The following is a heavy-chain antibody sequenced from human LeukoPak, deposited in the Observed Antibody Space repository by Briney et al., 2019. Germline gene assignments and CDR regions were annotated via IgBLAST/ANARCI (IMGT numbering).Heavy chain of an antibody. V-gene: IGHV3-53*01. CDR1: GFTVSNNF. Sequence: GGSLRLSCAASGFTVSNNFMTWVRQAPGKGLEWVSVIYSSGGTYYADSVKGRFTISRDNSKNTLYLQMNSLRAEDTAVYYCARGLSGNRGFDYWGQGTLVTVSS. CDR3: ARGLSGNRGFDY. D-gene: IGHD1-26*01. CDR2: IYSSGGT. J-gene: IGHJ4*02.